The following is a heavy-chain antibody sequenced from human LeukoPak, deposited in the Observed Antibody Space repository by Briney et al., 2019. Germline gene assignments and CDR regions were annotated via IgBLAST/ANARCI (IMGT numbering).Heavy chain of an antibody. J-gene: IGHJ3*02. D-gene: IGHD1-26*01. Sequence: ASVKASCKACGYTFTDYYMHWVRQAPGQGLEWMGIINPSGGSTSYAQKFQGRVTMTRDTSTSTVYMELSSLRSEDTAVYYCARASGSYFSDAFDIWGQGTMVTVSS. CDR2: INPSGGST. V-gene: IGHV1-46*01. CDR3: ARASGSYFSDAFDI. CDR1: GYTFTDYY.